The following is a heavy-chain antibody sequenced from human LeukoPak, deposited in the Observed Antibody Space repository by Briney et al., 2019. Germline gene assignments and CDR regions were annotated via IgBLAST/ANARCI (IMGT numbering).Heavy chain of an antibody. CDR1: GIXFSTSG. J-gene: IGHJ4*02. V-gene: IGHV3-33*01. D-gene: IGHD4-17*01. Sequence: GGSLRLSCAASGIXFSTSGIHWVRQAPGKGLEWVAFIWSDGSNKYHADSVKGRFTISRDNSKDTLYLQMNSLRAEDTAVYYCARDKGTTCIDNWGQGALVTVSS. CDR3: ARDKGTTCIDN. CDR2: IWSDGSNK.